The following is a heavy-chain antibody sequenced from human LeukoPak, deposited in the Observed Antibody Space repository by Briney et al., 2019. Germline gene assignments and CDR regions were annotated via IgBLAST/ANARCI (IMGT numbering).Heavy chain of an antibody. CDR1: GFTFSSYG. CDR2: ISYDGSNK. J-gene: IGHJ6*02. V-gene: IGHV3-30*18. CDR3: AKDGGVVVLAAIVYYYYGMDV. D-gene: IGHD2-2*02. Sequence: GRSLRLSCAASGFTFSSYGMHWVRQAPGKGLEWVAVISYDGSNKYYADSVKGRFTISRDNSKNTLYLQMNSLRAEDTAVYYCAKDGGVVVLAAIVYYYYGMDVWGQGTTVTVSS.